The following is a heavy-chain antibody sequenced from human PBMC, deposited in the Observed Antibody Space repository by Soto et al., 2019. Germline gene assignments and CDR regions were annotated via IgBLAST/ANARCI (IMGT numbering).Heavy chain of an antibody. V-gene: IGHV3-9*01. CDR2: ITWNSGKI. CDR1: GFTFDDYA. Sequence: QPGGSLRLSCTASGFTFDDYAMHWVRQGPGRGLEWVSGITWNSGKIAYADSVKGRFTIARDDDNNSLYLQMNSLRPEDTALYYCVKDSYADFHRVLSTAEYFFDYWGHGTPVTVSS. CDR3: VKDSYADFHRVLSTAEYFFDY. D-gene: IGHD2-15*01. J-gene: IGHJ4*01.